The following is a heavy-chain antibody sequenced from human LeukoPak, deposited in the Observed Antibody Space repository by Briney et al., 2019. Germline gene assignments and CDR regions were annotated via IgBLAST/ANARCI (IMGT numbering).Heavy chain of an antibody. Sequence: GGSLRLSCAASGFTFSSYTMSWVRQAPGKGLEWVSGISGSGGSTYYADSVKGRFTISRDNSKNTLYLQMNSLRAEDTAVYYCAKDRAYGDYPNWFDPWGQGTLVTVSS. V-gene: IGHV3-23*01. D-gene: IGHD4-17*01. CDR1: GFTFSSYT. CDR3: AKDRAYGDYPNWFDP. J-gene: IGHJ5*02. CDR2: ISGSGGST.